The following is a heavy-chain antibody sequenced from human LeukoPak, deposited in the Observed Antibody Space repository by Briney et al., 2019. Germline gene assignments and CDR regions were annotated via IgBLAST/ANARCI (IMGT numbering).Heavy chain of an antibody. Sequence: QPGGSLRLSCAASGFIFSSYGMHWVRQAPGKGLEWVAVIWYDGSNKYYADSVKGRFTISRDNSKNTLYLQMNSLRAEDTAVYYCARDRFWSGYYIAFDYWGQGTLVT. D-gene: IGHD3-3*01. CDR3: ARDRFWSGYYIAFDY. CDR2: IWYDGSNK. CDR1: GFIFSSYG. J-gene: IGHJ4*02. V-gene: IGHV3-33*01.